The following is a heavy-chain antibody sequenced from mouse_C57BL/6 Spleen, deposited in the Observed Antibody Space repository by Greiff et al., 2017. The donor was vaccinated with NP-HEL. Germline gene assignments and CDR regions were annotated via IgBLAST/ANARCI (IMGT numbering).Heavy chain of an antibody. CDR3: AIYYGYDEDAMDY. D-gene: IGHD2-2*01. J-gene: IGHJ4*01. CDR1: GYAFTNYL. CDR2: INPGSGGT. Sequence: QVQQSGAELVRPGTSVKVSCKASGYAFTNYLIEWVKQRPGQGLEWIGVINPGSGGTNYNEKFKDKATLTADKSSSTAYMQLSSLTSEDSAVYFCAIYYGYDEDAMDYWGQGTSVTVSS. V-gene: IGHV1-54*01.